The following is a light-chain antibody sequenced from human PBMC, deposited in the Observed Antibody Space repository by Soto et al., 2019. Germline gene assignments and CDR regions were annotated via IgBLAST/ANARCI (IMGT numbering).Light chain of an antibody. Sequence: DIQMTQSPSSVSASIGDTVTITCRARQDISTLLAWYQQKPGKAPKLLIYGASTLESGVPSRFSGRGSGTDFTLTISSLQPEDFATYFCQQADSFPLTFGGGTKVDIK. CDR2: GAS. CDR3: QQADSFPLT. CDR1: QDISTL. J-gene: IGKJ4*01. V-gene: IGKV1D-12*01.